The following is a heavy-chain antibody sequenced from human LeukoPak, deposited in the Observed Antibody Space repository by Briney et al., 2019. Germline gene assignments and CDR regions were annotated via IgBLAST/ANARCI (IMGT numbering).Heavy chain of an antibody. CDR1: GGSISSHY. D-gene: IGHD4-11*01. Sequence: PSETLSLTCTVSGGSISSHYWSWIRQPPGKGLEWIGYIYYSGSTNYNPSLKSRFTISVDTSKNQFSLKLSSVTAADTAVYYCARVHRTVSYFDYWGQGTLVTVSS. CDR2: IYYSGST. V-gene: IGHV4-59*11. CDR3: ARVHRTVSYFDY. J-gene: IGHJ4*02.